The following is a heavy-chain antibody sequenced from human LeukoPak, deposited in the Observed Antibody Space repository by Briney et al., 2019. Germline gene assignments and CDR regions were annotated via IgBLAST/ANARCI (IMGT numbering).Heavy chain of an antibody. CDR3: ARDRGYIPDY. Sequence: GGSLRLSCTASEFTFSSYWMHWVRQAPGKGLVWVSRIHDDGSSTSYADSVKGRFTISRDNAKNTLYLQMNSLRAEDTAVYYCARDRGYIPDYWGQGTLVTVSS. V-gene: IGHV3-74*01. CDR1: EFTFSSYW. J-gene: IGHJ4*02. D-gene: IGHD5-24*01. CDR2: IHDDGSST.